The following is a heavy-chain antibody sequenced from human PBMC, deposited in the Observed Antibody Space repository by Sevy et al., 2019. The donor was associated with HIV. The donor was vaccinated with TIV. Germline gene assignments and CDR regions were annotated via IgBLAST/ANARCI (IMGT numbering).Heavy chain of an antibody. CDR2: ISSDGTNQ. CDR1: GFTFQTFG. CDR3: TKESLRGTYIRGDFDH. D-gene: IGHD3-10*02. V-gene: IGHV3-30*18. Sequence: GGSLRLSCSAFGFTFQTFGMHGVRQAPRKGPEWLAVISSDGTNQGYADSVKGRFTISRDNSRNLLFLQMNSLTPSDTAVYFCTKESLRGTYIRGDFDHWGQGTLVTVSS. J-gene: IGHJ4*02.